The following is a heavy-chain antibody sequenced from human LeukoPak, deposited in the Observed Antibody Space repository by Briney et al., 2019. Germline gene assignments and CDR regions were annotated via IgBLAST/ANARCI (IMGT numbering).Heavy chain of an antibody. CDR2: INHSGST. D-gene: IGHD4-17*01. Sequence: SETLSLTCAVYGGSFSGYYWSWIRQPPGKGLEWIGEINHSGSTNYNPSLKSRVTISVDTSKNQFSLKLSSVTAADTAVYYCARGRRMTTVTPIDYWGQGTLVTVSS. CDR1: GGSFSGYY. CDR3: ARGRRMTTVTPIDY. V-gene: IGHV4-34*01. J-gene: IGHJ4*02.